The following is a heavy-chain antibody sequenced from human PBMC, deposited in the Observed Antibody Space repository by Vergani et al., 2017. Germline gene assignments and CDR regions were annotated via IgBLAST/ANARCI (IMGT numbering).Heavy chain of an antibody. Sequence: QVQLQESGPGVVKPSQTLSLTCAVSGGSISSGDHCWTWIRQRPGKGLEWIGYIFYSGTTYDNPSLRSRLTISVDTSQNQFSLKLRSVTAADTAVYYCGRVYTQVPATSHFDYMDVWGKGTTVVVSS. J-gene: IGHJ6*03. CDR2: IFYSGTT. D-gene: IGHD2-15*01. CDR3: GRVYTQVPATSHFDYMDV. CDR1: GGSISSGDHC. V-gene: IGHV4-31*11.